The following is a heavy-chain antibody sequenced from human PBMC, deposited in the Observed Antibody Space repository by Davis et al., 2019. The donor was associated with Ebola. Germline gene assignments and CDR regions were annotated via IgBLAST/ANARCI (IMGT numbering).Heavy chain of an antibody. Sequence: SVKVSCKASGGTFSSYAISWVRQAPGQGLEWMGGIIPIFGTANYAQKFQGRVTITADESTSTAYMELSSLRSEDTAVYYCARVVMTTVNGFDYWGQGTLVTVSS. D-gene: IGHD4-17*01. J-gene: IGHJ4*02. V-gene: IGHV1-69*13. CDR2: IIPIFGTA. CDR3: ARVVMTTVNGFDY. CDR1: GGTFSSYA.